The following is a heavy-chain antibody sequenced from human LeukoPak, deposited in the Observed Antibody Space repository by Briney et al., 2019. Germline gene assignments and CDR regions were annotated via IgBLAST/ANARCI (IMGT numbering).Heavy chain of an antibody. J-gene: IGHJ6*02. V-gene: IGHV3-23*01. D-gene: IGHD5-18*01. Sequence: GGSLRLSCAASGFTFSSCAMSWVRQAPGKGLEWVSAISGSGGTTYYADSVKGRFTISRDNSKNTLYLQMNSLRAEDTAVYYCARVDSAMISGSYYYYGMDVWGQGTTVTVSS. CDR2: ISGSGGTT. CDR3: ARVDSAMISGSYYYYGMDV. CDR1: GFTFSSCA.